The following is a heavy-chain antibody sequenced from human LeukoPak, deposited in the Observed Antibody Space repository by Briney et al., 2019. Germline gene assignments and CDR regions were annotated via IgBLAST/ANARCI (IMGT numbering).Heavy chain of an antibody. J-gene: IGHJ5*02. D-gene: IGHD3-22*01. CDR2: INPNSGGT. Sequence: ASVKVSCKASGYTFTGYYMHWVRQAPGQGLEWMGWINPNSGGTNYAQKFQGRVTMTRDTSISTAYMELSRLRSDDTAVYYCAREHDSSGDWFDPWGQGTLVTVSS. V-gene: IGHV1-2*02. CDR1: GYTFTGYY. CDR3: AREHDSSGDWFDP.